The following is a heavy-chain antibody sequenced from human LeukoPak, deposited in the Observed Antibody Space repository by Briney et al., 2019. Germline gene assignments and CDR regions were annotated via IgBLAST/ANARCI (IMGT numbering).Heavy chain of an antibody. V-gene: IGHV3-23*01. CDR2: ISGSGSST. J-gene: IGHJ4*02. Sequence: GGSLTLSCAASGFTFSSYATSWVRQAPGKGLEWVSAISGSGSSTYYADSVKGRFTISRDSSRNTLYLQMNSLRAEDTAVYYCARTYYYDSSGGGAFDYWGQGTLVTVSS. D-gene: IGHD3-22*01. CDR1: GFTFSSYA. CDR3: ARTYYYDSSGGGAFDY.